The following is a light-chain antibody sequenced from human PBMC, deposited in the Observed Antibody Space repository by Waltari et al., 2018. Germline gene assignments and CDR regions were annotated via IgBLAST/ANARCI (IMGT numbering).Light chain of an antibody. CDR1: QGISNY. J-gene: IGKJ2*03. V-gene: IGKV1-27*01. CDR2: GAS. CDR3: QNFNSAPYS. Sequence: DIQMTQSPSSLSASVCDRVTITCRASQGISNYLAWYQQKPGKVPELLIFGASTLQSGVPSRFSGSGSGTDFTLTISSLQPEDVATYFCQNFNSAPYSFGRGTKVEI.